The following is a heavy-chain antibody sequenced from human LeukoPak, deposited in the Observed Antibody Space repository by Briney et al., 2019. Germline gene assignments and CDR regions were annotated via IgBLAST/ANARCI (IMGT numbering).Heavy chain of an antibody. CDR3: ARGIYDSSGYYIPHWYFDL. V-gene: IGHV4-30-4*01. D-gene: IGHD3-22*01. Sequence: PSETLSLTCTVSGGSISSGDYYWSWIRQPPGKGLEWIGYIYYSGSTYYNPSLKSRVTISVDTSKNQFSLKLSSVTAADTAVYYCARGIYDSSGYYIPHWYFDLWGRGTLVTVSS. CDR1: GGSISSGDYY. J-gene: IGHJ2*01. CDR2: IYYSGST.